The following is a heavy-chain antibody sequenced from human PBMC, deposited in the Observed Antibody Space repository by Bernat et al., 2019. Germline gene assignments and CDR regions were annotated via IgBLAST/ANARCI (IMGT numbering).Heavy chain of an antibody. CDR3: VRDPNRRLDY. CDR1: GFTFRDYW. V-gene: IGHV3-74*01. CDR2: INIDGTTT. J-gene: IGHJ4*02. D-gene: IGHD2-21*02. Sequence: EVQLAESGGGLVQPGGSLRLSCAASGFTFRDYWMDWVRQAPGKVPVWVSRINIDGTTTNYADSVKGRFTMSRDNAKNTVYLQMNSLRAEDTAVYYCVRDPNRRLDYWGQGTQVTVSP.